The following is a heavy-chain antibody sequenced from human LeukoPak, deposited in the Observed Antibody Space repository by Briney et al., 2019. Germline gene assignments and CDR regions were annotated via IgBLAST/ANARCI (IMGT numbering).Heavy chain of an antibody. CDR1: VYTFTVYY. D-gene: IGHD5-24*01. CDR2: INPNSGGT. V-gene: IGHV1-2*02. CDR3: ARDERWLPGSP. J-gene: IGHJ5*02. Sequence: ASVTVSCKASVYTFTVYYMHWVRQAPGQGLEWMGWINPNSGGTNYEQKFQGRVTMTRDTSISTAYMQLSRLRSDDTAVYYCARDERWLPGSPWGQGTLVTVSS.